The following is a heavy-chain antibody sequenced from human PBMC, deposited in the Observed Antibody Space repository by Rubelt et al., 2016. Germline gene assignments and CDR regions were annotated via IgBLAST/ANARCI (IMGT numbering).Heavy chain of an antibody. V-gene: IGHV1-46*01. J-gene: IGHJ4*02. CDR3: ARANSGSGYFGIDY. Sequence: QVQLVQSEAEVKKPGASVKVSCKASGYTFTSYYMHWVRQAPGQGLEWMGIINPSGGRTGYAQKFQGRITMNRDTSTNTVYMELSSLRSEDTAVYYCARANSGSGYFGIDYWGQGTLVTVSS. CDR2: INPSGGRT. D-gene: IGHD3-22*01. CDR1: GYTFTSYY.